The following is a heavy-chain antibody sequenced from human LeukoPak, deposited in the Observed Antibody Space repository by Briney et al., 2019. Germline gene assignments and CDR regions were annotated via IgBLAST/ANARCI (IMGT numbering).Heavy chain of an antibody. CDR1: GGSFSGYY. CDR3: ARSGGYYYYYMDV. CDR2: INHRGST. D-gene: IGHD3-10*01. Sequence: PSETLSLTCVVYGGSFSGYYWSWIRQSPGKGLEWIGEINHRGSTNYNPSLRSRVTISVDTSKNQFSLKLSSVTAADTAVYYCARSGGYYYYYMDVWGKGTTVTVSS. J-gene: IGHJ6*03. V-gene: IGHV4-34*01.